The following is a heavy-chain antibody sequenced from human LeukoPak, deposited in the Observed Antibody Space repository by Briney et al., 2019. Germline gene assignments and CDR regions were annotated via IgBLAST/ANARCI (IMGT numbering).Heavy chain of an antibody. J-gene: IGHJ4*02. CDR3: ASWEYSYGYGFDY. V-gene: IGHV4-39*07. D-gene: IGHD5-18*01. CDR1: GYSISGSNYF. Sequence: KPSETLSLTCSVSGYSISGSNYFWGWIRQPPGKGLEWIGSIYYSGSTYYNPSLKSRVTISVDTSKNQFSLKLSSVTAADTAVYYCASWEYSYGYGFDYWGQGTLVTVSS. CDR2: IYYSGST.